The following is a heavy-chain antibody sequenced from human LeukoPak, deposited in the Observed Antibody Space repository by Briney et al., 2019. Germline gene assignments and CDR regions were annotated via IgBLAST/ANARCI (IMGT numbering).Heavy chain of an antibody. CDR2: IYPSDSDT. J-gene: IGHJ4*02. V-gene: IGHV5-51*01. Sequence: GESLKISCQGSGYSFTSYWIAWVRQMPGKGLESMGIIYPSDSDTRYRPSFQGQVTISADKSISTAYLQWSSLQASDTAMYYCARRIKLSSGTHQFDFWGQGTLVTVSS. D-gene: IGHD3-10*01. CDR3: ARRIKLSSGTHQFDF. CDR1: GYSFTSYW.